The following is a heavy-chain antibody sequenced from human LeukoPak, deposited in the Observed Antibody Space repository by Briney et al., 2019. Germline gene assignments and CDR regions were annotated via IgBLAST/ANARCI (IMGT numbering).Heavy chain of an antibody. CDR1: GGSITGHY. Sequence: SETLSLTRSVSGGSITGHYWSWIRQSPRKGLEWIGYIYYNGNTNYNPSLKSRVIILLGMSKNQFSLKLTSVTAADTAIYYCARYDPSDYATSGLYYGVYFDSWGQGTLVSVSS. CDR3: ARYDPSDYATSGLYYGVYFDS. CDR2: IYYNGNT. J-gene: IGHJ4*02. D-gene: IGHD3-22*01. V-gene: IGHV4-59*08.